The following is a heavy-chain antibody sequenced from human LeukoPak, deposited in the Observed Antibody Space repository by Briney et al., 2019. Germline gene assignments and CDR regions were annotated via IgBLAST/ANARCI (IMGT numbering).Heavy chain of an antibody. D-gene: IGHD3-22*01. CDR3: ARDSSGYQ. Sequence: GGPLRLSCAASGFTFSTYWMSWVRQAPGKGLEWVANIKEDGSEKYYGDSVKGRFTISRDNAKNSLYLQMNSLRAEDTALYYCARDSSGYQWGQGTLVTVSS. CDR2: IKEDGSEK. V-gene: IGHV3-7*01. CDR1: GFTFSTYW. J-gene: IGHJ4*02.